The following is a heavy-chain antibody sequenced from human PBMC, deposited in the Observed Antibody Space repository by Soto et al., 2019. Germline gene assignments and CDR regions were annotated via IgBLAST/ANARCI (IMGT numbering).Heavy chain of an antibody. V-gene: IGHV4-38-2*01. D-gene: IGHD2-15*01. CDR1: GYSISSSYY. CDR2: IYHSGST. CDR3: AGYCGGGKCYPPHWFDP. Sequence: SETLSLTCAVSGYSISSSYYWGWIRQPPGKGLEWIGNIYHSGSTYYNVSLKSRVTISVDPSKNQFSLKLSSVTAADTAVYYCAGYCGGGKCYPPHWFDPWGQGTRVTVSS. J-gene: IGHJ5*02.